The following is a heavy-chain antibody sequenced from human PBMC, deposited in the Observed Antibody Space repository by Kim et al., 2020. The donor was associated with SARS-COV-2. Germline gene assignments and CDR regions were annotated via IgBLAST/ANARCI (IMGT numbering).Heavy chain of an antibody. V-gene: IGHV3-23*01. CDR3: AKRDSEGTTDY. CDR2: ISSSGGST. Sequence: GGSLRLSCAASGFTFRSYAMSWVRQAPGKGLEWVSAISSSGGSTYYADSVKGRFTISRDNSKNTLYLQMNSLRAEDTAVYYCAKRDSEGTTDYWGQGTLVTVSS. J-gene: IGHJ4*02. D-gene: IGHD1-26*01. CDR1: GFTFRSYA.